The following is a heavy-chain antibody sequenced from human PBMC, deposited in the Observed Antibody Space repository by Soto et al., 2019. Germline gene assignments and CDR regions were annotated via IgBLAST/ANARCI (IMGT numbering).Heavy chain of an antibody. Sequence: QVQLQESGPGLVKPSETLSLTCTVSGGSISSYYWSWIRQPPGKGLEWIGYIYYSGSTNYNPSLTSRVTISVDTSKNQFSLKLSSVTAAYTAVYYCAREEWTHSSGPLGFDPWGQGTLVTVSS. V-gene: IGHV4-59*12. J-gene: IGHJ5*02. CDR3: AREEWTHSSGPLGFDP. CDR1: GGSISSYY. CDR2: IYYSGST. D-gene: IGHD6-19*01.